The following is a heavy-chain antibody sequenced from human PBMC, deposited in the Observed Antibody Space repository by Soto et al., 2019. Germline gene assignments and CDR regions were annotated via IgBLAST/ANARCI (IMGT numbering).Heavy chain of an antibody. CDR3: ARDRDWSLDY. CDR1: GYSFTTYG. J-gene: IGHJ4*02. D-gene: IGHD2-21*02. CDR2: ISTDKGNT. V-gene: IGHV1-18*01. Sequence: ASVKVSCKASGYSFTTYGMTWVRQAPGQGLEWMGWISTDKGNTKYAQNFQSRATLTTDTSTSTAYMELRSPRSDDTAVYYCARDRDWSLDYWGQGTLVTVSS.